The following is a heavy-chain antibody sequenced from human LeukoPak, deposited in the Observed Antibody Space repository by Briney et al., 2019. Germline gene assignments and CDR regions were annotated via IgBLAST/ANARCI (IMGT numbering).Heavy chain of an antibody. CDR1: ALTFSRYG. J-gene: IGHJ4*02. D-gene: IGHD3-9*01. V-gene: IGHV3-30*03. CDR2: ISYDGSEK. CDR3: ADANDVVPGSPHNHFDN. Sequence: GGSLRLSCEGSALTFSRYGMHWVRQAPGKGLEWVAVISYDGSEKYYADSVRGRFTVSRDNSKSTLYLQMNSLGPEDTAVYYCADANDVVPGSPHNHFDNWGQGTLVTVSS.